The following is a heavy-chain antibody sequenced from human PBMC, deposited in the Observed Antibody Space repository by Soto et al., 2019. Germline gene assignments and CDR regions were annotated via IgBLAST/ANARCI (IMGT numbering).Heavy chain of an antibody. CDR3: ARGDSSLFRLLGQFYFAH. D-gene: IGHD3-16*01. V-gene: IGHV1-69*01. CDR2: TIPIFTTA. Sequence: QVQLVQSGAEVKEPGSSVKVSCKASGGTFNGYSISWVRQAPGQGLEWVGGTIPIFTTANYAQKFQGSLTMPAAESTSQASMGLSGLRSDDTAIYSCARGDSSLFRLLGQFYFAHGGRGTRVTVSS. CDR1: GGTFNGYS. J-gene: IGHJ4*02.